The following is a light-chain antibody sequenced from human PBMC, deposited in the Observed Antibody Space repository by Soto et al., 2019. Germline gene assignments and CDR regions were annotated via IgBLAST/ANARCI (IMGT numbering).Light chain of an antibody. CDR1: QSISNW. CDR2: HAS. CDR3: QQYNRYS. Sequence: DIQMTQSPSTLPASVGDRVTITCRASQSISNWVAWYQQKPGTAPKLLIYHASTLESGVPSRFSGSGSGTEFTLTISTLQPDDFATYYCQQYNRYSLGQGTTVAIK. J-gene: IGKJ1*01. V-gene: IGKV1-5*01.